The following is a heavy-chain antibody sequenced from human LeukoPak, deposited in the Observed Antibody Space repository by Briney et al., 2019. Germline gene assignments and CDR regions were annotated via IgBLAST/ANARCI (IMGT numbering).Heavy chain of an antibody. CDR3: AKAYRRFLDFDGMDV. Sequence: GRSLSLSRAPSALAFVDSATHFVRLAPRPGLDCVSGISFISGSIAYSDSVKGRFPISRDNAKNSLYLQMNSLRAEDTALYYCAKAYRRFLDFDGMDVWGQGTTVTVSS. CDR2: ISFISGSI. J-gene: IGHJ6*02. CDR1: ALAFVDSA. V-gene: IGHV3-9*01. D-gene: IGHD3-3*01.